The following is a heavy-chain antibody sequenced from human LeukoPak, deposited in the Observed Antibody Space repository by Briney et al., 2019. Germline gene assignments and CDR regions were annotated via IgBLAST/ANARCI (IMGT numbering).Heavy chain of an antibody. CDR2: IRYDGSNK. CDR1: GFTFSSYG. V-gene: IGHV3-30*02. D-gene: IGHD2-2*01. J-gene: IGHJ4*02. Sequence: GESLRLSCAASGFTFSSYGMHWVRQAPGKGLEWVAFIRYDGSNKYYADSAKGRFTISRDNSKNTLYLQMNSLRAEDTAVYYCAKVKDIVVVPAATYFDYWGQGTLVTVSS. CDR3: AKVKDIVVVPAATYFDY.